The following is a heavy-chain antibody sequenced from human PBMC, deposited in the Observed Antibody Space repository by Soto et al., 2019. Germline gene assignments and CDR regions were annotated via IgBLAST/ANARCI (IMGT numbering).Heavy chain of an antibody. V-gene: IGHV1-69*12. CDR2: IMPVFRAP. CDR1: GGTFGNSA. D-gene: IGHD5-12*01. CDR3: ARDKDRLQLGGNYYYILDV. Sequence: QVQLEQSGAEVKQPGSSVRVSCKASGGTFGNSAISWVRQAPGQGLEWMGGIMPVFRAPDYAQNFQGRVTITADEXTSTAYMELHGLRSDDTAVYFCARDKDRLQLGGNYYYILDVWGQGTTVTVSS. J-gene: IGHJ6*02.